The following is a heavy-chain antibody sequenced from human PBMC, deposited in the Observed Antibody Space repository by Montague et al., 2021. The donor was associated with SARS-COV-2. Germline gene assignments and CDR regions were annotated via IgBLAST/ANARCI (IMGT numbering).Heavy chain of an antibody. CDR1: GGSIRCYY. V-gene: IGHV4-59*01. Sequence: SETLSLTCTVSGGSIRCYYWSWIRKPQGQGLEWIGIIYFSGSTNYNPSLTSRVTISIDTSKNQFSLELSSVTAADTAVFYCARVAGFWSGYDRGPLWRSYCCYYMDVWGKGTTVTVSS. J-gene: IGHJ6*03. CDR3: ARVAGFWSGYDRGPLWRSYCCYYMDV. CDR2: IYFSGST. D-gene: IGHD3-3*01.